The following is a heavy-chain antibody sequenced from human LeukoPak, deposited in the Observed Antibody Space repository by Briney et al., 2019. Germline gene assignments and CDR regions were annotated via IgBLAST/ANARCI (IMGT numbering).Heavy chain of an antibody. CDR3: ARFPFGYCSSTSCSGGAFDI. V-gene: IGHV3-48*01. Sequence: GGSLRLSCAASGFTFSSYSMNWVRQAPGKGLEWVSYISSSSSTIYYADSVKGRFTISRDNAKNSLYLQMNSLRAEDTAVYYCARFPFGYCSSTSCSGGAFDIWGQGTMVTVSS. D-gene: IGHD2-2*01. CDR2: ISSSSSTI. CDR1: GFTFSSYS. J-gene: IGHJ3*02.